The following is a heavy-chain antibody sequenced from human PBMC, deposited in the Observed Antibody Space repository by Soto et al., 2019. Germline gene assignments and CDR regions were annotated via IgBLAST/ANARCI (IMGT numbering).Heavy chain of an antibody. Sequence: GGSLRLSCAASGFTFSSYGMHWVRQAPGKGLEWVAVIWYDGSSKYYADSVKGRFTISRDNSKNTLYLQMNSLRAEDTAVYYCARDQSWAGNTYYYDSSGPEGFDPWGQGTLVTVSS. CDR2: IWYDGSSK. J-gene: IGHJ5*02. CDR3: ARDQSWAGNTYYYDSSGPEGFDP. D-gene: IGHD3-22*01. CDR1: GFTFSSYG. V-gene: IGHV3-33*01.